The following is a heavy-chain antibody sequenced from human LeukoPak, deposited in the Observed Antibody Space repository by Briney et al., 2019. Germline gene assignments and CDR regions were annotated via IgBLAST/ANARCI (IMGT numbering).Heavy chain of an antibody. Sequence: PSETLSLTCTVSGGSISSYYWSWIRQPPGKGLEWVGTIFDSGKTNYNPSLKSRVTISVDTSNNQFSLKLASMTAADTAVYFCARGSWYFDIWGRGTLVTVSS. V-gene: IGHV4-59*01. D-gene: IGHD6-19*01. J-gene: IGHJ2*01. CDR3: ARGSWYFDI. CDR1: GGSISSYY. CDR2: IFDSGKT.